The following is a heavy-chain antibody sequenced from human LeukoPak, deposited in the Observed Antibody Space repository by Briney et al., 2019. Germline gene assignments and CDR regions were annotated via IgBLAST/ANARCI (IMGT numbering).Heavy chain of an antibody. CDR3: ATNEWELRYFDY. CDR1: GGSISSYY. CDR2: IYYSGST. D-gene: IGHD1-26*01. V-gene: IGHV4-59*12. Sequence: SETLSLTCTVSGGSISSYYWSWIRQPPGKGLEWIGYIYYSGSTNYNPSLKSRVTISVDTSKNQFSLKLSSVTAADTAVYYCATNEWELRYFDYWGQGTLVTASS. J-gene: IGHJ4*02.